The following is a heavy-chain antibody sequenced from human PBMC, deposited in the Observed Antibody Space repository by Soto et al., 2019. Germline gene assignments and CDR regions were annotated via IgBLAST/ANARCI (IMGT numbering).Heavy chain of an antibody. J-gene: IGHJ3*02. CDR3: ARPMVYAYYAFDI. D-gene: IGHD2-8*01. V-gene: IGHV3-23*01. CDR2: ISGSGGST. Sequence: GGSLRLSCAASGFTFSSYAMGWVRQAPGKGLEWVSAISGSGGSTYYADSVKGRFTISRDNSKNTLYLQMNSLRAEDTAVYYCARPMVYAYYAFDIWGQGTMVTVSS. CDR1: GFTFSSYA.